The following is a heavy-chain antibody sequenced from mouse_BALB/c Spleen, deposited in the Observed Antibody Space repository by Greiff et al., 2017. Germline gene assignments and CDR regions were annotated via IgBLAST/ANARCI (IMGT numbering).Heavy chain of an antibody. CDR3: ARGMIDY. CDR2: INPSTGYT. V-gene: IGHV1-7*01. J-gene: IGHJ2*01. CDR1: GYTFTSYW. Sequence: QVQLQQSGAELAKPGASVKMSCKASGYTFTSYWMHWVKQRPGQGLEWIGYINPSTGYTEYNQKFKDKATLTADKSSSTAYMQLSSLTSEDSAVYYCARGMIDYWGQGTTLTVSS.